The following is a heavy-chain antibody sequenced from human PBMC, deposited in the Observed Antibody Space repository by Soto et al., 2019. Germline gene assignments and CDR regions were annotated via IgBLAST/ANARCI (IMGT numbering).Heavy chain of an antibody. CDR2: ISYDGSNK. CDR3: AKDYGAAAIIGMDV. J-gene: IGHJ6*02. V-gene: IGHV3-30*18. CDR1: GFTFSSYG. D-gene: IGHD6-13*01. Sequence: GSLRLSCAASGFTFSSYGMHWVRQAPGKGLEWVAVISYDGSNKYYGNSVKGRFTISRDNSKNILYLQMNSLRAEDTAVYYCAKDYGAAAIIGMDVWGQGTTVTVSS.